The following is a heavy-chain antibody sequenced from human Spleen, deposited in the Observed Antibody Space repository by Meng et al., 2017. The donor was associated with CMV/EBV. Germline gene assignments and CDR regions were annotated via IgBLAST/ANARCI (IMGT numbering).Heavy chain of an antibody. V-gene: IGHV4-39*01. CDR3: ARHAEQWLVEYYFDY. J-gene: IGHJ4*02. D-gene: IGHD6-19*01. Sequence: SGGSITSSNWWTWVRQSPGKGLEWIGSIYYSGSTYYDPSLKSRVIISVDTSKNHFSLKLTSVTAADTAVYYCARHAEQWLVEYYFDYWGQGTLVTVSS. CDR1: GGSITSSNW. CDR2: IYYSGST.